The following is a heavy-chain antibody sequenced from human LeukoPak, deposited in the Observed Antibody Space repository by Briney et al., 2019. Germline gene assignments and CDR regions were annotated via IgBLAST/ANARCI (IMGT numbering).Heavy chain of an antibody. CDR3: ARGVSPPIAYYDFWSGYYTGPSNWFDP. J-gene: IGHJ5*02. V-gene: IGHV4-59*01. Sequence: SSETLSLTCTVSGGSISSYYWSWIRQPPGKGLEWIGYIYYSGSTNYNPSLKSRVTISVDTSKNQFSLKLSSVTAADTAVYYCARGVSPPIAYYDFWSGYYTGPSNWFDPWGQGTLVTVSS. CDR2: IYYSGST. D-gene: IGHD3-3*01. CDR1: GGSISSYY.